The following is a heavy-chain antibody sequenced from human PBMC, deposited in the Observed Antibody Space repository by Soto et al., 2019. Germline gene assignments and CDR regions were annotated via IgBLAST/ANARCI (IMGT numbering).Heavy chain of an antibody. CDR3: VQGDV. CDR1: GFTFDDYA. J-gene: IGHJ6*04. V-gene: IGHV3-9*01. CDR2: ISWNSGSI. Sequence: EVQLVESGGGLVQPGRSLRLSCAASGFTFDDYAMHWVRQAPGKGLEWVSGISWNSGSIGYADSVKGRFTISRDNAKNSLYLQMNSVRAEDTALYYCVQGDVCGKGTTVTVSS.